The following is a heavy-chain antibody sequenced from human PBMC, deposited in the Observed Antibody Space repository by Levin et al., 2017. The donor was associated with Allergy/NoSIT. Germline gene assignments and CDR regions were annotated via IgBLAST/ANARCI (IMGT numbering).Heavy chain of an antibody. CDR1: GYTFTGFY. CDR3: ARVDDSLGYCRGGTCQGGFEY. Sequence: ASVKVSCKASGYTFTGFYMHWVRQAPGQGLEWLGRINPDSGDTNYAQKFQGRVTMTRDTSISTAHMELSRLRSDDTAVYFCARVDDSLGYCRGGTCQGGFEYWGQGTLVTVSS. J-gene: IGHJ4*01. CDR2: INPDSGDT. V-gene: IGHV1-2*06. D-gene: IGHD2-15*01.